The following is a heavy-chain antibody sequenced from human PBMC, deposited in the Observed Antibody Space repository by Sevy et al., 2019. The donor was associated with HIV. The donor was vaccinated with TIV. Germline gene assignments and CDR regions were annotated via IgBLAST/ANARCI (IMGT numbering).Heavy chain of an antibody. CDR2: IYYSGST. CDR3: AREGYSYGYGDYYMDV. CDR1: GGSISSYY. D-gene: IGHD5-18*01. J-gene: IGHJ6*03. V-gene: IGHV4-59*01. Sequence: SETLSLTCTVSGGSISSYYWSWIRQPPGNGLEWIGYIYYSGSTNYNPSLKSRVTISVDTSKNQFSLKLSSVTAADTAVYYCAREGYSYGYGDYYMDVSGKGTSVTVSS.